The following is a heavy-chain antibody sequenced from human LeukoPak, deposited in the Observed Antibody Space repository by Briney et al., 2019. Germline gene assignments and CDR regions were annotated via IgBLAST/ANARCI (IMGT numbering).Heavy chain of an antibody. J-gene: IGHJ6*03. CDR2: ISSDGTNT. Sequence: PGGSLRLSCAASGFTFSSYWMHWVRQAPGTGLVWVSRISSDGTNTYYADSVKGRLSISRDNAKNTLYLQMNSLRAEDTAMYYCARVYYCYYMDVWGRGTTVTVSS. V-gene: IGHV3-74*01. CDR3: ARVYYCYYMDV. CDR1: GFTFSSYW.